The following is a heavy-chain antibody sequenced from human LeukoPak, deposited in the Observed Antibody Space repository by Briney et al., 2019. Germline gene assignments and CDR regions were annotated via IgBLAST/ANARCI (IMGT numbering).Heavy chain of an antibody. CDR1: GGSFSGYY. V-gene: IGHV4-34*01. CDR2: INHSGST. D-gene: IGHD2-2*01. CDR3: ARGGGRCSSTSCYRGNWFDP. J-gene: IGHJ5*02. Sequence: PSGTLSLTCAVYGGSFSGYYWSWIRQPPGKGLEWIGEINHSGSTNYNPSLKSRVTISVDTSKNQFSLKLSSVTAADTAVYYCARGGGRCSSTSCYRGNWFDPWGQGTLVTVSS.